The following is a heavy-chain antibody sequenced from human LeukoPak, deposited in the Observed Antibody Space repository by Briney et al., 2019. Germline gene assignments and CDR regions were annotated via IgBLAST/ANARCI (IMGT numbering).Heavy chain of an antibody. CDR3: TREAAAAENWFDP. CDR1: GGSISSYY. CDR2: IYYSGST. J-gene: IGHJ5*02. D-gene: IGHD6-13*01. Sequence: SETLSLTCTVSGGSISSYYWSWIRQPPGKGLEWIGYIYYSGSTNYNPSLKSRVTISVDTSKNQFSLKLSSVTAADTAVYYCTREAAAAENWFDPWGQGTLVTVSS. V-gene: IGHV4-59*01.